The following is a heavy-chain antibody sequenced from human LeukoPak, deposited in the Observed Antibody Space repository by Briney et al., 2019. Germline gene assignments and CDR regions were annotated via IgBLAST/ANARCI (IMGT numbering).Heavy chain of an antibody. D-gene: IGHD5-18*01. Sequence: SETLSLTCTVSGGPISSYYWSWIRQPPGKGLEWIGYIYYTGSTKYKSSLKSRVTMSLDTSKKQLSLNLTSVTAPDTGVYFCARTRRGYTYGFPSRELLKAFDIWGQGTMVPVSS. V-gene: IGHV4-59*01. J-gene: IGHJ3*02. CDR1: GGPISSYY. CDR3: ARTRRGYTYGFPSRELLKAFDI. CDR2: IYYTGST.